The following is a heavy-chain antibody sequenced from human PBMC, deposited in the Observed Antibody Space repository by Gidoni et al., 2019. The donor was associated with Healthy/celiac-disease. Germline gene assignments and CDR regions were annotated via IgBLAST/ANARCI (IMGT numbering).Heavy chain of an antibody. V-gene: IGHV3-9*01. CDR1: GFTFDDYA. CDR3: AKGNIVGATTSWFDP. D-gene: IGHD1-26*01. J-gene: IGHJ5*02. CDR2: ISWNSGSI. Sequence: EVQLVESGGGLVQPGRSLSLSCAASGFTFDDYAMHWVRQAPGKGLEWVSGISWNSGSIGYADSVKGRFTISRDNAKNSLYLQMNSLRAEDTALYYCAKGNIVGATTSWFDPWGQGTLVTVSS.